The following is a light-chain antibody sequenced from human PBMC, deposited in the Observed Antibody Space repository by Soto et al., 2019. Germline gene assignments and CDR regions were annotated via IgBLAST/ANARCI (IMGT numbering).Light chain of an antibody. V-gene: IGKV1-5*01. Sequence: DIQMTQSPSTLSASVGDTVTVTCRASQSVSGWLAWYQQKPGEAPKLLIYDASALPRGVPSRFSGSGSGTKFNLTIARLKPDDFATYYCKQYETFSGTFGPGTKVDIK. CDR3: KQYETFSGT. CDR2: DAS. CDR1: QSVSGW. J-gene: IGKJ1*01.